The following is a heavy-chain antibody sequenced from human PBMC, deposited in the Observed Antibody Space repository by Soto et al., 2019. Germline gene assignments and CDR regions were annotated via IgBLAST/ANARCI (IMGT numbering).Heavy chain of an antibody. V-gene: IGHV1-69*01. CDR2: IIPIFGTA. CDR1: GGTLCSYA. CDR3: AGSPNTAMVGGLFDY. Sequence: QVQLVQSGAEVKKPGSSVKVSCKASGGTLCSYAISWVRQAPGQGLEWMGGIIPIFGTANYAQKFQGRVTVNADQSTSTAYMELSSLRSEDMAVYYCAGSPNTAMVGGLFDYWGQGTLVTVSS. J-gene: IGHJ4*02. D-gene: IGHD5-18*01.